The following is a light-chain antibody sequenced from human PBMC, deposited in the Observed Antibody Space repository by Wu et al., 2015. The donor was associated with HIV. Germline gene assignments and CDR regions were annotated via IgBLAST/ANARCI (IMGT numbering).Light chain of an antibody. CDR1: QRVTSGY. CDR2: GAS. Sequence: EIVLTQFPGTLSLSPGERATLSCRASQRVTSGYLAWYQQKPGQAPRLLIYGASSRATGIPDRFRGSGSGTDFTLTINRLEPEDFAVYYCQQYGSSPYSFGLGDQPGDQT. J-gene: IGKJ2*03. CDR3: QQYGSSPYS. V-gene: IGKV3-20*01.